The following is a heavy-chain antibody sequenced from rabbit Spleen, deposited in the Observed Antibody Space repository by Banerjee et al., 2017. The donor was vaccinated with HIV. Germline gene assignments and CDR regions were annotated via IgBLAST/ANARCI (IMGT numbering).Heavy chain of an antibody. D-gene: IGHD8-1*01. CDR1: GVSFSGNSY. CDR2: IDTGSSGFT. V-gene: IGHV1S40*01. J-gene: IGHJ4*01. Sequence: QSLEESGGDLVKPGASLTLTCIASGVSFSGNSYMCWVRQAPGKGLEWIACIDTGSSGFTYFASWAKGRFTISSHNAQNTLYLQVKSLTAADTATYFCARDAGSGPYIDGYFDLWGPGTLVTVS. CDR3: ARDAGSGPYIDGYFDL.